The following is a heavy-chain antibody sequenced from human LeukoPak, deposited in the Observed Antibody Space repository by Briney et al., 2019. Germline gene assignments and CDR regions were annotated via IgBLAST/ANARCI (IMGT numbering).Heavy chain of an antibody. CDR2: IYYSGST. D-gene: IGHD6-19*01. CDR1: GGSISSYY. Sequence: SETLSLTCTVSGGSISSYYWSWIRQPPGKGLEWIGYIYYSGSTNYNPSLKSRVTISVDTSKNQFSLKLSSVTAADTAVYYCARWSYSSGPGYWGQGTLVTVSS. CDR3: ARWSYSSGPGY. J-gene: IGHJ4*02. V-gene: IGHV4-59*08.